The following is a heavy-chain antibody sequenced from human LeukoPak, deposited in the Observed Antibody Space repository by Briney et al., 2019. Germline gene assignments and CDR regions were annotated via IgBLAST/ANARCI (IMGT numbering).Heavy chain of an antibody. V-gene: IGHV3-74*01. D-gene: IGHD2-2*01. CDR1: GNYW. CDR3: VSFYETY. CDR2: INGDGSWT. J-gene: IGHJ4*02. Sequence: PGGSLRLSCAASGNYWMHWVRQAPGKELVWVSHINGDGSWTTYADSVKGRFTISKDSAKNTVYLQMNNLRAEDTAVYYCVSFYETYWGRGTLVTVSS.